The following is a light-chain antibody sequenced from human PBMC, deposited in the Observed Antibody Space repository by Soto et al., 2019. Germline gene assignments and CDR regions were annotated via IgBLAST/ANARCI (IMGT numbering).Light chain of an antibody. V-gene: IGKV3-20*01. CDR2: RVA. CDR1: QSVNNNY. CDR3: QQYGSSPGT. Sequence: EVVLTQSPGTRSLSPGERATLSCRASQSVNNNYLAWYQQKPGQAPRLLIHRVAMRATGIPDRFSGSGSGADFILTISRVELDDFAVYYCQQYGSSPGTFGQGTRLEIK. J-gene: IGKJ5*01.